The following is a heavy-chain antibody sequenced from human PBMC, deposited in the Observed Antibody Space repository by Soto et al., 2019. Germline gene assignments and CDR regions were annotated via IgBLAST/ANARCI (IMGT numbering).Heavy chain of an antibody. CDR1: GGSISSYY. J-gene: IGHJ4*02. V-gene: IGHV4-59*01. CDR3: ARDGVPAALDY. Sequence: PSETLSLTCTVSGGSISSYYWSWIRQPPGKGLEWIGYIYYSGSTNYNPSLKSRVTISVDTSKNQFSLKLSSVTAADTAVYYCARDGVPAALDYWGQGTLVTVSS. CDR2: IYYSGST. D-gene: IGHD2-2*01.